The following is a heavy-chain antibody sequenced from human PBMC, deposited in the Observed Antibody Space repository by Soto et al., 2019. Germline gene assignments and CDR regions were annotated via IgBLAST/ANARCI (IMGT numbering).Heavy chain of an antibody. CDR3: ARANTLVTGRVGTH. V-gene: IGHV1-18*01. D-gene: IGHD1-1*01. Sequence: QIHLEQSRIEMKEPGTSLKLSCATSGYSFTNYGISWVRQAPGQGLEWMGWISGYNGNTKYAQRFHYRVVMTADKFTSTGYLEARNLRSDDTAVYYSARANTLVTGRVGTHWGQGTKVTVSS. CDR2: ISGYNGNT. J-gene: IGHJ4*02. CDR1: GYSFTNYG.